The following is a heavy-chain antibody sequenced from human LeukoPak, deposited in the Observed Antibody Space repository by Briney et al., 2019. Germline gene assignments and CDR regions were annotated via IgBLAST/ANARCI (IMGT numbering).Heavy chain of an antibody. CDR3: ARGPEYSSSWLPFDY. Sequence: SETLSLTCAVYGGSFSGYYWSWIRQPPGKRLEWIGEINHSGSTNYNPSLKSRVTISVDTSKNQFSLKLSSVTAADTAVYYCARGPEYSSSWLPFDYWGQGTLVTVSS. CDR2: INHSGST. V-gene: IGHV4-34*01. CDR1: GGSFSGYY. D-gene: IGHD6-13*01. J-gene: IGHJ4*02.